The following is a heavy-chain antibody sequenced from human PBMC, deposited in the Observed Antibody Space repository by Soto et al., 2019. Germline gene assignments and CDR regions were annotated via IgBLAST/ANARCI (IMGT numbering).Heavy chain of an antibody. J-gene: IGHJ6*02. V-gene: IGHV1-18*01. CDR3: ARGIGGYFGVDYYYGMDV. D-gene: IGHD3-16*01. CDR2: ISPYNGNT. CDR1: GYTFTSYG. Sequence: QVQLVQSGAEVKKPGASVKVSCKASGYTFTSYGISWVRQAPGQGLEWMGWISPYNGNTNYAQKLQGRVTMTTDTPTSTAYMELRSLRSDETAVYYCARGIGGYFGVDYYYGMDVWGQGTTVTVSS.